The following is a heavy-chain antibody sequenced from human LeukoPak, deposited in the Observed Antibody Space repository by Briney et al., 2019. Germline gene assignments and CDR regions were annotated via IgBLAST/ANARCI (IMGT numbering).Heavy chain of an antibody. CDR3: ARHKGQAEGKEAFDI. D-gene: IGHD3-10*01. Sequence: PSETLSLTCTVSGGSISKSSPYYWDWIRQPPGKGLEWIGTIYYSGSTSYNPSLTSRVTISVDTSKNQFSLNLRSVTAADTAVYFCARHKGQAEGKEAFDIWGQGTMVTVSS. CDR1: GGSISKSSPYY. CDR2: IYYSGST. V-gene: IGHV4-39*01. J-gene: IGHJ3*02.